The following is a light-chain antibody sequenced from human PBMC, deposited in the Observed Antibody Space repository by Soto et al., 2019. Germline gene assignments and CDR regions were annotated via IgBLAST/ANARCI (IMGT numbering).Light chain of an antibody. CDR2: AAS. J-gene: IGKJ2*01. CDR1: QSIINY. Sequence: DIQMTQSPSSLSASVGDRVTITCRAIQSIINYLNWYQQKPGKAPKLLIYAASILQSGVPSRFSGSGSGTDFTLTISSLQPEDFATYCCQQSYITPYTFGQGTNLEIK. V-gene: IGKV1-39*01. CDR3: QQSYITPYT.